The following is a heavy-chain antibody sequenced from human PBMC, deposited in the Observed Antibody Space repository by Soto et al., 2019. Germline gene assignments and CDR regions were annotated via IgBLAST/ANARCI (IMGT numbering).Heavy chain of an antibody. CDR1: GFSLSTSGVG. V-gene: IGHV2-5*02. CDR3: AHKGYGDYPIVY. D-gene: IGHD4-17*01. CDR2: IYWDDSK. Sequence: QITLKESGPTLVKPTQTLTLTCTFSGFSLSTSGVGVGWIRQPPGKALEWLAVIYWDDSKHYSTSLESRLTTTKDTSKNQVVLTMTNMDPVDTATYYCAHKGYGDYPIVYWGQGTLVTVSS. J-gene: IGHJ4*02.